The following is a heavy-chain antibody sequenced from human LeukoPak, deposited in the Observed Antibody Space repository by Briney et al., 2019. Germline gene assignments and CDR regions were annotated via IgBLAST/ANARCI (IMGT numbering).Heavy chain of an antibody. D-gene: IGHD6-13*01. V-gene: IGHV3-23*01. Sequence: PGGSLRLSCAASGFTFSDNDMSWVRQAPGKGLEWVSAISGSGGSTYYADSVKGRFTISRDNSKNTLYLQMNSLRAEDTAVYYCAKLGSSWRDYFDYWGQGTLVTVSS. CDR3: AKLGSSWRDYFDY. CDR1: GFTFSDND. CDR2: ISGSGGST. J-gene: IGHJ4*02.